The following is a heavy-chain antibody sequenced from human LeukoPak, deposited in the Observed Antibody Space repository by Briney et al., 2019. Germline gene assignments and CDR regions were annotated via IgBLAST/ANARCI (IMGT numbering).Heavy chain of an antibody. V-gene: IGHV3-74*01. J-gene: IGHJ4*02. Sequence: GGSLRLSCAASGFTFSSYWMHWVRQAPGKGLVWVSHINTDGSSTTYADSVKGRLTISRDNAKNTLYLQMNSLRAEDTAVYYCARSGGSSALGYWGQGTLVTVSS. CDR3: ARSGGSSALGY. D-gene: IGHD6-6*01. CDR1: GFTFSSYW. CDR2: INTDGSST.